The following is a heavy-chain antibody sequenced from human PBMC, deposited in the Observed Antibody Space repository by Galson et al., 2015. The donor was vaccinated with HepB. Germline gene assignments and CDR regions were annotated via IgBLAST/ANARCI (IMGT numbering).Heavy chain of an antibody. J-gene: IGHJ4*02. D-gene: IGHD6-19*01. CDR2: IWYDGSNK. Sequence: SLRLSCAASGFTFSSYGMHWVRQAPGKGLEWVAVIWYDGSNKYYADSVKGRFTISRDNSKNTLYLQMNSLRAEDTAVYYCARDNVRYSSGWPYFDYWGQGTLVTVSS. CDR1: GFTFSSYG. V-gene: IGHV3-33*01. CDR3: ARDNVRYSSGWPYFDY.